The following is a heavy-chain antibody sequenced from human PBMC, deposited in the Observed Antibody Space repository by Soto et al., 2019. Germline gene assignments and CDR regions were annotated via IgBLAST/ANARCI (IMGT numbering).Heavy chain of an antibody. D-gene: IGHD3-9*01. CDR2: ISSSSSYI. J-gene: IGHJ4*02. CDR3: ARDPSLLRYFDWVFDY. V-gene: IGHV3-21*01. CDR1: GFTFSSYS. Sequence: EVQLVESGGGLVKPGGSLRLSCAASGFTFSSYSMNWVRQAPGKGLEWVSSISSSSSYIYYADSVKGRFTISRDNAKNSLYLQMNSLRAEDTAVYYCARDPSLLRYFDWVFDYWGQGTLVTVSS.